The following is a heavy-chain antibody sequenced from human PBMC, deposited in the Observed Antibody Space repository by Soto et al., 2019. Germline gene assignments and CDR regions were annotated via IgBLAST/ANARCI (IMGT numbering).Heavy chain of an antibody. CDR1: GFTFTSYA. D-gene: IGHD3-22*01. V-gene: IGHV3-23*01. Sequence: EVQLLESGGGLVQPGGSLRLSCAPSGFTFTSYAMSWVRQAPGKGLDWVSAISVSGGSTYYAYSVKGRFTIPRDNSKNTLDLQMNSLRAEDTAVYYCAKGMGGYRPPPLDFDYWGQGTLVTVSS. J-gene: IGHJ4*02. CDR2: ISVSGGST. CDR3: AKGMGGYRPPPLDFDY.